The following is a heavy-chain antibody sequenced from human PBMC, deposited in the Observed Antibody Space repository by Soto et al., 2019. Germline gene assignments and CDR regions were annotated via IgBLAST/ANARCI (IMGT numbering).Heavy chain of an antibody. J-gene: IGHJ4*02. Sequence: SETLSLTCTVSGGSISSYYWSWIRQPPGKGLEWIGYMYYIGSTNYNPSLKSRVTISIDTSRNQFSLKLSSVTAADTAVYYCARGTFGVVKDWGQGTLVTVSS. D-gene: IGHD3-3*01. CDR1: GGSISSYY. CDR3: ARGTFGVVKD. V-gene: IGHV4-59*01. CDR2: MYYIGST.